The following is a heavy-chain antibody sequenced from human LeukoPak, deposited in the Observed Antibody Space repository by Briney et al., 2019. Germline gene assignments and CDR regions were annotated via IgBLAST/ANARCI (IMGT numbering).Heavy chain of an antibody. V-gene: IGHV1-18*01. J-gene: IGHJ6*02. CDR1: GYTFTSYG. Sequence: ASVKVSCKASGYTFTSYGISWVRQAPGQGLEWMGWISAYNGNTNYAQKLQGRVTMTTDTSTSTAYMELRSLRSDDTAVYYCARDSLTIFGVVIIAPFNYYYYYGMDVWGQGTTVTVS. D-gene: IGHD3-3*01. CDR2: ISAYNGNT. CDR3: ARDSLTIFGVVIIAPFNYYYYYGMDV.